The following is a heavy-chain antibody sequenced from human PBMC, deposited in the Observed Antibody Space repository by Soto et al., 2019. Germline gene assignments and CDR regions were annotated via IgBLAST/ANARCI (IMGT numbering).Heavy chain of an antibody. CDR1: GDTFDDYT. CDR3: ARVGRTTGTMSWWFDP. Sequence: QVQLVQSGAEVQKPGSSVKVSCKAPGDTFDDYTLTWVRQAPGQGLEWMGRIVPILVVPNYAQNFQGRLTITADKSTSTAYMELSSLRFEDTAVYYCARVGRTTGTMSWWFDPWGQGTLVTVSS. CDR2: IVPILVVP. D-gene: IGHD1-1*01. J-gene: IGHJ5*02. V-gene: IGHV1-69*02.